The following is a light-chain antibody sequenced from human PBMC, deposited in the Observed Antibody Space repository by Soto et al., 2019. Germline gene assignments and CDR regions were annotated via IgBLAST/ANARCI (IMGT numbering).Light chain of an antibody. CDR1: SSDIGSSY. CDR3: AAWHGSLSGWV. J-gene: IGLJ3*02. CDR2: RND. V-gene: IGLV1-47*01. Sequence: HSVLTQPPSASGTPGQRVTISCSGSSSDIGSSYVYWYHQFPGTAPKLLIYRNDQRPSGVPDRFSASKSGTSASLAINGLRSEDEADYYCAAWHGSLSGWVFGGGTKLTVL.